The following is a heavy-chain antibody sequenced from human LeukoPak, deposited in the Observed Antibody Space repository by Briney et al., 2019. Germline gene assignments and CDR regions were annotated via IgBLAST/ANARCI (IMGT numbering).Heavy chain of an antibody. J-gene: IGHJ6*02. V-gene: IGHV3-23*01. CDR1: GFTFSNYA. CDR3: ANDSSGWYYYYGMDV. CDR2: IGGSDGST. D-gene: IGHD6-19*01. Sequence: GASLRLSCAASGFTFSNYAMTWVRQAPGKGLEWVSVIGGSDGSTHYADSVKGRFTISRDNSKNTLNLQMNSLRAEDTAVYYCANDSSGWYYYYGMDVWGQGTTVTVSS.